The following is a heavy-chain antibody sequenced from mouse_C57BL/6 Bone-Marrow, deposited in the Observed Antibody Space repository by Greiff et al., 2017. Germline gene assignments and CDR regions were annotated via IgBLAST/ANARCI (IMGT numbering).Heavy chain of an antibody. CDR2: ISNGGGST. CDR1: GFTFSDYY. J-gene: IGHJ4*01. CDR3: ARQDYDYAFYAMDY. D-gene: IGHD2-4*01. V-gene: IGHV5-12*01. Sequence: EVKLMESGGGLVQPGGSLKLSCAASGFTFSDYYMYWVRQTPEKRLEWVAYISNGGGSTYYPDTVKGRFTISRDNAKNTLYLQRSLLKSEDTAMYYCARQDYDYAFYAMDYWGQGTSVTVSS.